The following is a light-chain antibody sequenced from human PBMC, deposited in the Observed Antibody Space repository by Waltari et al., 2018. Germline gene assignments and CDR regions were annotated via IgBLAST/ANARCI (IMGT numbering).Light chain of an antibody. V-gene: IGKV4-1*01. CDR2: WAS. CDR3: QQYYSPPYT. CDR1: QSLLYGGNNKNY. Sequence: DIVMTQSPDSLAVSLGERATINCKSSQSLLYGGNNKNYLGWYQKTPGQPPKLLMYWASTRESGVPDRFSGSGSGTDFTLTVSSLQAEDVAVYYCQQYYSPPYTFGQGTKLEIK. J-gene: IGKJ2*01.